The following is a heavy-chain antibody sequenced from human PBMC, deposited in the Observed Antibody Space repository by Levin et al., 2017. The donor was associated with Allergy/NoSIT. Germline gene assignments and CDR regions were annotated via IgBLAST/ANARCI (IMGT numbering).Heavy chain of an antibody. CDR2: INPNNDGT. CDR1: GFTFNNYF. Sequence: GESLKISCKASGFTFNNYFMHWVRQAPGQGLEWMGWINPNNDGTNFSQKFQGRVTMTRDTSISTAYMELSRLRPDDTAVYYCARKGSLGRGIIIDDIDYWGQGTLVTVSS. V-gene: IGHV1-2*02. D-gene: IGHD3-10*01. J-gene: IGHJ4*02. CDR3: ARKGSLGRGIIIDDIDY.